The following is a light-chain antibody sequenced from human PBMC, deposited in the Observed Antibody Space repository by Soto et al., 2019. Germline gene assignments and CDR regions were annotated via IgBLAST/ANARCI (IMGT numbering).Light chain of an antibody. CDR1: SSDVGSYNH. CDR2: DVS. V-gene: IGLV2-11*01. Sequence: QSVLTQPRSVSESPGQSLTISCTGTSSDVGSYNHVSWYQLHPGKAPKLIIYDVSYRPSGVPARFSGSKSGNTASLTISGLQPEDEADYYCCSYAGSTLHYVFGSGNKVTVL. CDR3: CSYAGSTLHYV. J-gene: IGLJ1*01.